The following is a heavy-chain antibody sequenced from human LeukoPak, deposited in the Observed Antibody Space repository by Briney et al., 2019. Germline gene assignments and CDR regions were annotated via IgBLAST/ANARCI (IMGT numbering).Heavy chain of an antibody. CDR1: GFTVSSNY. Sequence: GGSLRLSCAASGFTVSSNYMSWVRQAPGKGLEWVSVIYSGGNTYYADSVKGRFTISRHNSKNTLYLRMNSLRAEDTAVYYCASYSSRYYYGMDVWGQGTTVTVSS. CDR2: IYSGGNT. V-gene: IGHV3-53*04. D-gene: IGHD4-11*01. CDR3: ASYSSRYYYGMDV. J-gene: IGHJ6*02.